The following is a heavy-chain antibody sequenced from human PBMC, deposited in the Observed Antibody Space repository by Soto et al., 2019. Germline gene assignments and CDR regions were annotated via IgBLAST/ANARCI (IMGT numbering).Heavy chain of an antibody. V-gene: IGHV3-33*01. CDR2: VWYDGGNK. D-gene: IGHD5-12*01. CDR1: GFTFSSYG. J-gene: IGHJ6*02. Sequence: QVQLVESGGGVVQPGRSLRLSCAASGFTFSSYGMYWVRQAPGKGLEWVALVWYDGGNKYYADSVKGRFTISRDNSKNTLYLQMKSLRDEDTAVYYCVRAAGYSGNDYVYYYGMDVWGQGTTVTVSS. CDR3: VRAAGYSGNDYVYYYGMDV.